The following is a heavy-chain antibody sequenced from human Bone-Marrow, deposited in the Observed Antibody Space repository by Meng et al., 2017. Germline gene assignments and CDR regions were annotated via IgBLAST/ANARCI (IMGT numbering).Heavy chain of an antibody. D-gene: IGHD5-12*01. J-gene: IGHJ6*02. CDR3: TRDRGFVGYRYYGLDV. CDR1: GFTFSNYA. Sequence: GESLKISCAASGFTFSNYALSWVRQAPGKGLEWVSAISGSGTDTYYADSVKGRFTISRDKSKSTLYLQMNSLRAEDTAVYYCTRDRGFVGYRYYGLDVWGQGTTVTVSS. V-gene: IGHV3-23*01. CDR2: ISGSGTDT.